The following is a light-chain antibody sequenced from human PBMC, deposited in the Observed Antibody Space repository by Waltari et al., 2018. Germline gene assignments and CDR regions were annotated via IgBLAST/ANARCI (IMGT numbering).Light chain of an antibody. V-gene: IGLV3-19*01. CDR1: SLRSYY. CDR2: GND. CDR3: DSWDTIGSQ. J-gene: IGLJ3*02. Sequence: SELTQDTSFSVALGQTVRITCQVYSLRSYYANWYQQKQGQAPVLVVYGNDNRPSGITERFAGSRSGNIVSLTITGAQVEDEADYYCDSWDTIGSQFGGWTRLTVL.